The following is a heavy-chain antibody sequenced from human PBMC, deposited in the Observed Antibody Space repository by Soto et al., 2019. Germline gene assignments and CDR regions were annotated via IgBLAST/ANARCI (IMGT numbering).Heavy chain of an antibody. CDR2: INSDGSST. J-gene: IGHJ6*02. CDR1: GFTFSSYW. CDR3: ARDAEAHYYYGMDV. V-gene: IGHV3-74*01. Sequence: EVQLVESGGGLVQPGGSLRLSCAASGFTFSSYWMHWVRQAPGKGLGWLSRINSDGSSTSYVESVKGRFTISRDNAKNTLFLQRNSLRAEDTSVYYCARDAEAHYYYGMDVWGQWTTVTVSS.